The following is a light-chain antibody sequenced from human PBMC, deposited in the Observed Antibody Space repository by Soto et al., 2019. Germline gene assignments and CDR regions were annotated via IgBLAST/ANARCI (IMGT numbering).Light chain of an antibody. V-gene: IGKV3D-15*01. CDR1: QSVSSN. J-gene: IGKJ4*01. CDR2: VAS. Sequence: EIVMTQSPATLSVSPGERATLSCRASQSVSSNLAWYQQKPGQAPRLLIYVASTRATGIPARFSGSGSGTEFTLTISSLQSEDFAVYYCQQYNKWPLSFVGGTKVEIK. CDR3: QQYNKWPLS.